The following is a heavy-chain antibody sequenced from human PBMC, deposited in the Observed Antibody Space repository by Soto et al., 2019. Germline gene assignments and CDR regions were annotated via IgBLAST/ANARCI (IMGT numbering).Heavy chain of an antibody. V-gene: IGHV1-18*01. D-gene: IGHD3-22*01. Sequence: GASVKVSCKASGYTFTSYGISWVRQAPGQGLEWMGWISAYNGNTNYAQKLQGRVTMTTDTSTSTAYMELRSLRSDDTAVYYCAREDYYDSSGYYYLRWFDPWGQGTLVTVSS. CDR2: ISAYNGNT. CDR1: GYTFTSYG. CDR3: AREDYYDSSGYYYLRWFDP. J-gene: IGHJ5*02.